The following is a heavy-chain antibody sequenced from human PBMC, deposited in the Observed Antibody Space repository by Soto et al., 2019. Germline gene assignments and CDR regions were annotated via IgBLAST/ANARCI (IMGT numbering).Heavy chain of an antibody. CDR1: GGTFSNYA. J-gene: IGHJ4*02. CDR2: IIPKSDTS. Sequence: QVQLVQSGAEVKKPGSSVKVSCKASGGTFSNYAFSWVRQAPGHGLEWLGAIIPKSDTSLHAQKLQGILKIAADDSAITVVMELNSLKLEDTAVYFCARIRSCGCYCYPLPDYWGRGTQVTVSS. V-gene: IGHV1-69*01. D-gene: IGHD2-21*02. CDR3: ARIRSCGCYCYPLPDY.